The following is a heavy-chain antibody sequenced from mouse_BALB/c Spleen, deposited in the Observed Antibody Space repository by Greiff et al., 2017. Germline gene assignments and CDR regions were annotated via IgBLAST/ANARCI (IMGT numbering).Heavy chain of an antibody. CDR1: GYTFTSYW. J-gene: IGHJ3*01. D-gene: IGHD2-1*01. CDR2: INPSNGRT. CDR3: ARLGYGITWFAY. Sequence: QVQLQQPGAELVKPGASVKLSCKASGYTFTSYWMHWVKQRPGQGLEWIGEINPSNGRTNYNEKFKSKATLTVDKSSSTAYMQLSSLTSEDSAVYYCARLGYGITWFAYWGQGTLVTVAA. V-gene: IGHV1S81*02.